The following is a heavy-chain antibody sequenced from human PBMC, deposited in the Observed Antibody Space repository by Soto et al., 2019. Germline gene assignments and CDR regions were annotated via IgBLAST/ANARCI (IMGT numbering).Heavy chain of an antibody. CDR2: INSDGSNT. CDR1: GFTFSSYW. D-gene: IGHD6-19*01. V-gene: IGHV3-74*01. J-gene: IGHJ4*02. Sequence: GGSLRLSCTASGFTFSSYWMHWVRQAPGKGLVWVSRINSDGSNTRYADSVKGRFTISRDNAKNTLYLQMNSLRAEDTAVYYCARVLNGQWYFDYWGQGTQVTVSS. CDR3: ARVLNGQWYFDY.